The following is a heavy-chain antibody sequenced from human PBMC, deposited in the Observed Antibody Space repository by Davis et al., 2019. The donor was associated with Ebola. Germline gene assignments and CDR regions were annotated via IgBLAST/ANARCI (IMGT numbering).Heavy chain of an antibody. V-gene: IGHV3-30-3*01. J-gene: IGHJ6*03. Sequence: GESLKISCAASGFTFSSYAMHWVRQAPGKGLEWVAVISYDGSNKYYADSVKGRFTISRHNSKITLYLQMNSLRAEDTAVYYCAREFADTPMAYYYYMDVWGKGTTVTVSS. CDR2: ISYDGSNK. CDR1: GFTFSSYA. CDR3: AREFADTPMAYYYYMDV. D-gene: IGHD5-18*01.